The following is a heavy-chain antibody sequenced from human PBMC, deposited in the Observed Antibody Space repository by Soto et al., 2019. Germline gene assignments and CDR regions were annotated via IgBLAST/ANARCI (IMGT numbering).Heavy chain of an antibody. CDR3: ARGPYGDYVLNYMDV. CDR1: GGSFSCYY. V-gene: IGHV4-34*01. Sequence: PSETLSLTCAVYGGSFSCYYLSWIRQPPGKGLEWIGEINHSGSTNYNPSLKSRVTISVDTSKNQFSLKLSSVTAADTAVYYCARGPYGDYVLNYMDVWGKGSTVTVSS. D-gene: IGHD4-17*01. CDR2: INHSGST. J-gene: IGHJ6*03.